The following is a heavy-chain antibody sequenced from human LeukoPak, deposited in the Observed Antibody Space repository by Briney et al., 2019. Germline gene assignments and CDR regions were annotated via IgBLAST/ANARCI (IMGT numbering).Heavy chain of an antibody. CDR3: ARVPIGYYLFDH. CDR1: GFIFSDHY. J-gene: IGHJ4*02. CDR2: ARNRVNNYII. D-gene: IGHD3-22*01. Sequence: PGGSLRLSCAASGFIFSDHYMDWARQAPGKGREWVGRARNRVNNYIIEYAAAVKGRFTISRDDSKNSLYLQMNGLKTEDTAVYYCARVPIGYYLFDHWGLGTLVTVS. V-gene: IGHV3-72*01.